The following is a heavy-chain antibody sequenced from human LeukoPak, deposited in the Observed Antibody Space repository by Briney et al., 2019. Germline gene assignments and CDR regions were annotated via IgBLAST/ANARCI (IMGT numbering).Heavy chain of an antibody. CDR2: INHSGST. V-gene: IGHV4-34*01. Sequence: PSETLSLTCAVYGGSFSGYYWSWIRQPPGKGLEWIGEINHSGSTNYNPSLKSRVTISVDTSKNQFSLKLSSVTAADTVVYYCASTLPGYASSSIRAYYFDYWGQGTLVTVSS. CDR3: ASTLPGYASSSIRAYYFDY. J-gene: IGHJ4*02. CDR1: GGSFSGYY. D-gene: IGHD6-13*01.